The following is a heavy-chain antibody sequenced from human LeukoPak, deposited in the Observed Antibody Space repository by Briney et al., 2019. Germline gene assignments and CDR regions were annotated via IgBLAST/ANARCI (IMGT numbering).Heavy chain of an antibody. CDR3: TTADPKYYDILTGYRY. CDR2: IKSKTDGGTT. D-gene: IGHD3-9*01. CDR1: GFTFSNAW. V-gene: IGHV3-15*01. Sequence: GGSLRLSCAASGFTFSNAWMSWVRQAPGKGLEWVGRIKSKTDGGTTDYAAPVKGRFTIPRDDSKNTLYLQMNSLKTEDTAVYYCTTADPKYYDILTGYRYWGQGTLVTVSS. J-gene: IGHJ4*02.